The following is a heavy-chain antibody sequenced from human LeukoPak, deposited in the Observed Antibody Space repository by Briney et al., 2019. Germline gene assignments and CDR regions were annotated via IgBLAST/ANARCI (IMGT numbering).Heavy chain of an antibody. CDR3: ASLVSGSFDC. J-gene: IGHJ4*02. V-gene: IGHV4-61*01. Sequence: SETLSLTCSVSGGSISSGPYFWSWIRQSPGQGLEWIGYIYSSGSTNYNPSLKSRVTISVDTSKNQFSLKLSSVTAADTAVYYCASLVSGSFDCWGQGTLVTVSS. CDR1: GGSISSGPYF. D-gene: IGHD6-19*01. CDR2: IYSSGST.